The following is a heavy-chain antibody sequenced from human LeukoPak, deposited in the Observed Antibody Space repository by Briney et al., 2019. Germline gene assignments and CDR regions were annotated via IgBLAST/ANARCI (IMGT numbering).Heavy chain of an antibody. V-gene: IGHV4-34*01. D-gene: IGHD2-8*01. CDR3: ARAGVSGGMDV. CDR1: GGSFSGYY. Sequence: PSETLSLTCAVYGGSFSGYYWSWIRQPPGKGLEWIGEINHSGSTNYNPSLKSRVTISVDTSKNQFSLKLSSVTAADTAVYYCARAGVSGGMDVWGQGTTVIVSS. J-gene: IGHJ6*02. CDR2: INHSGST.